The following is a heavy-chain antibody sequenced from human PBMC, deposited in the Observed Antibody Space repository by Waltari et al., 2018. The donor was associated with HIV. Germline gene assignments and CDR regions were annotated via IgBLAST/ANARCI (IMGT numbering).Heavy chain of an antibody. Sequence: QVQLVESGGGVVQPGRSLRLSCAAYGPSFSSYAMHWVRQAPGKGLEWVAVISNDGSNKYYADSVKGRFTISRDNSKNTLYLQMNSLRAEDTAVYYCARDWGSLRDDYYYYGMDVWGQGTTVTVSS. CDR1: GPSFSSYA. J-gene: IGHJ6*02. V-gene: IGHV3-30*04. CDR3: ARDWGSLRDDYYYYGMDV. D-gene: IGHD3-16*01. CDR2: ISNDGSNK.